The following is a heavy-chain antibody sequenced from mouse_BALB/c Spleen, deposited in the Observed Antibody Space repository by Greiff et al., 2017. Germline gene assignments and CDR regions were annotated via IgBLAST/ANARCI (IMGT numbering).Heavy chain of an antibody. CDR1: GYTFTSYY. J-gene: IGHJ4*01. V-gene: IGHV1S81*02. CDR2: INPSNGGT. Sequence: VHLVESGAELVKPGASVKLSCKASGYTFTSYYMYWVKQRPGQGLEWIGEINPSNGGTNFNEKFKSKATLTVDKSSSTAYMQLSSLTSEDSAVYYCTRIYYGYDDYAMDYWGQGTSVTVSS. D-gene: IGHD2-2*01. CDR3: TRIYYGYDDYAMDY.